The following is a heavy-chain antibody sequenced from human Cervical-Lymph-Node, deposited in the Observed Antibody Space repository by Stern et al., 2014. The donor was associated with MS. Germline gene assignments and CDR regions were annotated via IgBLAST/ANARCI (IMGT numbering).Heavy chain of an antibody. CDR3: ARSRVMVYDDLDY. CDR1: GYTFTSYG. V-gene: IGHV1-18*01. Sequence: VQLLQSGAEVDKPGASVKVSCKASGYTFTSYGISWVRQAPGQGLEWMGGISGYNGNTNYAEKLQGRITMTTDTSTSTAYMELRSLRSDDTAVYYCARSRVMVYDDLDYWGQGTLVTVSS. CDR2: ISGYNGNT. J-gene: IGHJ4*02. D-gene: IGHD2-8*01.